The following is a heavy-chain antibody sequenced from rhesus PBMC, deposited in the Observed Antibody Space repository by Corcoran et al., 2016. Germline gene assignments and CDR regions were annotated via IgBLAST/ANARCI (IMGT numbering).Heavy chain of an antibody. V-gene: IGHV1S2*01. CDR1: GYTFTDYY. CDR2: IKPYNGNT. CDR3: AGDPLNIVVVLTAPPNGFEF. D-gene: IGHD2-15*01. Sequence: QVQLVQPGAEVKKPGSSVKVSCKASGYTFTDYYMHWVRQAPRHGLEWMGLIKPYNGNTKEAQKFQGRVTMNRDASTSTAYMELSSLRSEDTAVYYCAGDPLNIVVVLTAPPNGFEFWGQGALVTVSS. J-gene: IGHJ1*01.